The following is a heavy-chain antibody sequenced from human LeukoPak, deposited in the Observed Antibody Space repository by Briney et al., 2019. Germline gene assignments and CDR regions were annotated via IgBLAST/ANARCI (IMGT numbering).Heavy chain of an antibody. D-gene: IGHD6-6*01. J-gene: IGHJ5*02. CDR2: INPNSGGT. V-gene: IGHV1-2*02. CDR1: GYTFTGYY. Sequence: ASVKVSCKASGYTFTGYYMHWVRQAPGQGLEWMGWINPNSGGTNYAQRFQGRVTMTRDTSISTAYMELSRLRSDDTAVYDCAREGSSSESYWFDHWGQGTLVTVSS. CDR3: AREGSSSESYWFDH.